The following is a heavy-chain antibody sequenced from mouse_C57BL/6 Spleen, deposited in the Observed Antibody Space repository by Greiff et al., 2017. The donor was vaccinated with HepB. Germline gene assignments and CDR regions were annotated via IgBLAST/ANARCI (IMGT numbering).Heavy chain of an antibody. CDR3: ARGDYDMMDY. CDR1: GYSITSGYY. J-gene: IGHJ4*01. V-gene: IGHV3-6*01. D-gene: IGHD2-4*01. CDR2: ISYDGSN. Sequence: EVQLVESGPGLVKPSQSLSLTCSVPGYSITSGYYWNWIRQFPGNKLEWMGYISYDGSNNYNPSLKNRISITRDTSKNQFFLKLNSVTTEDTATYYCARGDYDMMDYWGQGTSVTVSS.